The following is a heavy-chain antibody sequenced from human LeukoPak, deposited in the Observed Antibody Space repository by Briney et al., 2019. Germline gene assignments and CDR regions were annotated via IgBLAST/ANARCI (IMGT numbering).Heavy chain of an antibody. J-gene: IGHJ4*02. CDR3: ARGDDKILTGYLFDY. V-gene: IGHV1-46*01. D-gene: IGHD3-9*01. CDR2: INPSGGST. Sequence: ASVKISCKASGYTFTSYYMHWVRQAPGQGLEWMGIINPSGGSTSYAQKFQGRVTMTRDTSTSTVYVELSSLRSEDTAVYYCARGDDKILTGYLFDYWGQGTLVTVSS. CDR1: GYTFTSYY.